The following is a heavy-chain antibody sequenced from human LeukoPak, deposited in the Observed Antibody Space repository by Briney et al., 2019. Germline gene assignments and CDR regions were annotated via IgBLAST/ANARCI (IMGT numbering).Heavy chain of an antibody. D-gene: IGHD2-2*01. CDR2: MNPNSGNT. CDR3: ARAPKGYCSSTSCFEFDY. CDR1: GYTFTSYD. Sequence: APVKLSCKASGYTFTSYDINWVRQATGQRLEWMGWMNPNSGNTGYAQKFQGRVTMTRNTSISTAYMELSSLRSEDTAVYYCARAPKGYCSSTSCFEFDYWGQGTLVTVSS. J-gene: IGHJ4*02. V-gene: IGHV1-8*02.